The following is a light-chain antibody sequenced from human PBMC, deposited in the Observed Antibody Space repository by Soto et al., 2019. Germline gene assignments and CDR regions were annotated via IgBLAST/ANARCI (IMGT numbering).Light chain of an antibody. V-gene: IGLV2-14*03. CDR3: SSYTTSNTVI. CDR2: DVN. Sequence: QSALTQPASVSGSPGQSITISCTGTSSDIGRYNYVSWYQQHPGKAPKLMIYDVNNRPSGVSNRFSGSKSGTSASLTISGLQAEDEADYYCSSYTTSNTVIFGGGTKVTVL. J-gene: IGLJ2*01. CDR1: SSDIGRYNY.